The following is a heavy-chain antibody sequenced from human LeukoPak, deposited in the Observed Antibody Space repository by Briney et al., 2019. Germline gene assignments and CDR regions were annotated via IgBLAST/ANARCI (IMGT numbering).Heavy chain of an antibody. CDR1: GFTFSSYE. CDR3: ASLVVVPAAMGRQGG. V-gene: IGHV3-48*03. D-gene: IGHD2-2*01. J-gene: IGHJ4*02. Sequence: GGSLRLSCAASGFTFSSYEMNWVRQAPGKGLEWVSYISSSGSTIYYADSVKGRFTISRDNAKNSLYLQMNSLRAEDTAVYYCASLVVVPAAMGRQGGWGQGTLVTVSS. CDR2: ISSSGSTI.